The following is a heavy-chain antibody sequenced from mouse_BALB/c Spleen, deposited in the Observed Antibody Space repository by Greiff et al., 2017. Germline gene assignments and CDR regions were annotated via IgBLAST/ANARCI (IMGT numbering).Heavy chain of an antibody. J-gene: IGHJ3*01. CDR1: GFTFSDYY. D-gene: IGHD1-2*01. CDR3: ARGGRCTTAFAY. Sequence: EVQLVESGGGLVKPGGSLKLSCAASGFTFSDYYMYWVRQTPEKRLEWVATISDGGSYTYYPDSVKGRFTISRDNAKNNLYLQMSSLKSEDTAMYYCARGGRCTTAFAYWGQGTLVTVSA. V-gene: IGHV5-4*02. CDR2: ISDGGSYT.